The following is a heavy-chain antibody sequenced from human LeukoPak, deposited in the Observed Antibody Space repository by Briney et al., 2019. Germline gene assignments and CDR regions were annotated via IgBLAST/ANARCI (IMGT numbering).Heavy chain of an antibody. CDR1: GFTFSTYS. V-gene: IGHV3-21*01. D-gene: IGHD2-15*01. CDR3: ARELPFDY. CDR2: ISSISHYI. Sequence: PGGSLRLSCAASGFTFSTYSMNWVRQAPGKGLEWVSTISSISHYIYYADSVKGRFTISRDNAKNTLYLQMNSLRAEDTAVYYCARELPFDYWGQGTLVTVSS. J-gene: IGHJ4*02.